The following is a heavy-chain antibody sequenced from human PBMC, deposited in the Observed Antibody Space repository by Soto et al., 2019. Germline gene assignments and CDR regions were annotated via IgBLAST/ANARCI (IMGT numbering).Heavy chain of an antibody. V-gene: IGHV4-59*01. D-gene: IGHD6-19*01. CDR1: GGSISSYY. CDR2: IYYSGST. Sequence: SETLSLTCTVSGGSISSYYWSWIRQPPGKGLEWIGYIYYSGSTNYNPSLKSRVTISVDTSKNQFSLKLSSVTAADTAVYYCAREAPTDSSGWYSYFDYWGQGTLVTVSS. CDR3: AREAPTDSSGWYSYFDY. J-gene: IGHJ4*02.